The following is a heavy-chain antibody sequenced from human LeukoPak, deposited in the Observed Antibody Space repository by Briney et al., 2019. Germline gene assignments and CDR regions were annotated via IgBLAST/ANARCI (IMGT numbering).Heavy chain of an antibody. CDR1: GFTFSSYA. V-gene: IGHV3-23*01. D-gene: IGHD2-15*01. CDR3: ARNSCPSGTCYDNRGYFDY. Sequence: GGSLRLSCAASGFTFSSYAMSWVRQAPGKGLEWVSVISGSGTNTYYADSVKGRFTISRDNSKNTLYLQMNSLRAEDTAVYYCARNSCPSGTCYDNRGYFDYWGQGTLVTVSS. CDR2: ISGSGTNT. J-gene: IGHJ4*02.